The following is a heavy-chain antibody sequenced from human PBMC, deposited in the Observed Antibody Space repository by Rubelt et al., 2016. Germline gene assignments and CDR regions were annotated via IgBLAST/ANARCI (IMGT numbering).Heavy chain of an antibody. Sequence: GRSLRLSCAASGFTFDDYAMHWVRQAPGKGLEWVSGISWNSGSIGSADSVKGRFTISRDNAKNSLHLQMNSLRAEDTAGYYCGRERGAYCGGDCPQYYYYFMDGWGKGTTVTVSS. CDR1: GFTFDDYA. D-gene: IGHD2-21*01. CDR2: ISWNSGSI. CDR3: GRERGAYCGGDCPQYYYYFMDG. J-gene: IGHJ6*03. V-gene: IGHV3-9*01.